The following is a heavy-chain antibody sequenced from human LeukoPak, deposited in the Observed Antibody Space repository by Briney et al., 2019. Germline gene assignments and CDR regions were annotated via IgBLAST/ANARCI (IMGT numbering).Heavy chain of an antibody. CDR1: GYTFIGYY. J-gene: IGHJ4*02. CDR3: ATKRGNSWYLDY. CDR2: INPNSGGT. Sequence: GASVKVSCKASGYTFIGYYMHWVRQAPGQGLEWMGWINPNSGGTNYAQKFQGRVTMTRDTSISTAYMELTRLTSDDTAVYYCATKRGNSWYLDYWGQGTLVTVSS. V-gene: IGHV1-2*02. D-gene: IGHD6-13*01.